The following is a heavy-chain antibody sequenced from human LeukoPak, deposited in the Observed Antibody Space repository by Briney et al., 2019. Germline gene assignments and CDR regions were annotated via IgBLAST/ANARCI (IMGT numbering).Heavy chain of an antibody. CDR2: LNPNSGGT. CDR1: GYTFTGYY. Sequence: ASVKVSCKASGYTFTGYYMHWVRQAPGQGLEWMGWLNPNSGGTNYAQKFQGRVTMTRDTSISTAYMELSRLRSDDTAVYYCAREPWYCGGDCYSAQYFQHWGQGTLVTVSS. V-gene: IGHV1-2*02. CDR3: AREPWYCGGDCYSAQYFQH. D-gene: IGHD2-21*02. J-gene: IGHJ1*01.